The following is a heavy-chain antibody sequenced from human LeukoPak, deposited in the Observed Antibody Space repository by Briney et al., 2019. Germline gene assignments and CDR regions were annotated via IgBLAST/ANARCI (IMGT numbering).Heavy chain of an antibody. Sequence: GESLKISWKCSGYSFTSYWIGWVRQLPGKGQEWVWIIYPGDSDTRYSPSFQGQVTISADKSISTADLQWSSLKAWDTAMYYCARHRGSYYFDYWGQGTLVTVSS. CDR2: IYPGDSDT. D-gene: IGHD1-26*01. CDR1: GYSFTSYW. CDR3: ARHRGSYYFDY. J-gene: IGHJ4*02. V-gene: IGHV5-51*01.